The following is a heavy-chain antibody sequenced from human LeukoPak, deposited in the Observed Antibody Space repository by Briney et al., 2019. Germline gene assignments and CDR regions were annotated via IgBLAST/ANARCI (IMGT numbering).Heavy chain of an antibody. CDR1: GFTFSSYG. J-gene: IGHJ4*02. CDR2: IRYDGSNK. CDR3: AKPHSSSWYRRGVYFDY. V-gene: IGHV3-30*02. D-gene: IGHD6-13*01. Sequence: PGGSLRLSCAASGFTFSSYGMHWVRQAPGKGLEWVAFIRYDGSNKYYADSVKGRFTISRDNSKNTLYLQMNSLRAEDTAVYYCAKPHSSSWYRRGVYFDYWGQGTLVTVSS.